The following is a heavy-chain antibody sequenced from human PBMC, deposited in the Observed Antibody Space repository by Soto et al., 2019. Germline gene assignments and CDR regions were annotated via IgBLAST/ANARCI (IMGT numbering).Heavy chain of an antibody. CDR1: GGPFSGFY. Sequence: PSETLSLTCVVYGGPFSGFYWSWIRQPPGKGLEWIGEINHSGSTNYKPSLKSRVTISGDMSKKQFSLKLSSVTAADTAVYYCARNSKYHIGAGAYDMWGQGTMV. J-gene: IGHJ3*02. CDR2: INHSGST. D-gene: IGHD6-13*01. CDR3: ARNSKYHIGAGAYDM. V-gene: IGHV4-34*01.